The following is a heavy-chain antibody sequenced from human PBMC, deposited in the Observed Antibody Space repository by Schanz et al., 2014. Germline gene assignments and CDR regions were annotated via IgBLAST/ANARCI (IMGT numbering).Heavy chain of an antibody. J-gene: IGHJ5*01. D-gene: IGHD4-17*01. CDR1: GGSISSGGSS. CDR3: ARSPGDFPGWFDS. CDR2: IYHSGST. V-gene: IGHV4-30-2*01. Sequence: QLQLQESGSGLVKPSQTLSLTCGVSGGSISSGGSSWNWIRRPPGKGLEWIGYIYHSGSTYYNPSLKSRVTISVDRSKSKFSLILNSVTAADTAVYYCARSPGDFPGWFDSWGQGTLVTVSS.